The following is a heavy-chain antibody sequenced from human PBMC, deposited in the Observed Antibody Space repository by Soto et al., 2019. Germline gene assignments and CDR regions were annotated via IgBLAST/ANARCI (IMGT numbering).Heavy chain of an antibody. CDR1: GGSVSSGNYF. D-gene: IGHD2-15*01. CDR2: ISYSGTT. J-gene: IGHJ4*02. Sequence: SSETLSLTCTVSGGSVSSGNYFWSWIRQHPGKGLEWIGYISYSGTTDYNASLRGRVIISVDTSKNQFSLKLSSVTAADTAVYYCARWGDCSGGSCFLGLDYWSQGTLVTVPQ. CDR3: ARWGDCSGGSCFLGLDY. V-gene: IGHV4-31*03.